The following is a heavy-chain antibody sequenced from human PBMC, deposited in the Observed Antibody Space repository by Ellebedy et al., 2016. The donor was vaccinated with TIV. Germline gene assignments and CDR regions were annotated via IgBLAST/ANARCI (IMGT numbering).Heavy chain of an antibody. CDR2: IIPILGVA. CDR3: ARAGALGYCSGGSCYPFDY. V-gene: IGHV1-69*04. CDR1: GGTFSNYA. J-gene: IGHJ4*02. Sequence: AASVKVSCKASGGTFSNYAFNWVRQAPGQGLEWMGRIIPILGVADYAQNFQGRVTINADKSTSTAYMELSSLRSEDTAVYYCARAGALGYCSGGSCYPFDYWGQGTLVTVSS. D-gene: IGHD2-15*01.